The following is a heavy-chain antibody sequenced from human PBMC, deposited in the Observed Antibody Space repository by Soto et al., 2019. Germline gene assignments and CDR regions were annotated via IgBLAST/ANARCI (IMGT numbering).Heavy chain of an antibody. CDR2: IYYSGST. CDR3: ARGSYQLPRNWFDP. J-gene: IGHJ5*02. D-gene: IGHD2-2*01. V-gene: IGHV4-31*03. Sequence: PSETLSLTCTVSGGSISSGGYYWSWIRQHPGKGLEWIGYIYYSGSTYYNPSLKSRVTISVDTSKNQFSLKLGSVTAADTAVYYCARGSYQLPRNWFDPWGQGTLVTVSS. CDR1: GGSISSGGYY.